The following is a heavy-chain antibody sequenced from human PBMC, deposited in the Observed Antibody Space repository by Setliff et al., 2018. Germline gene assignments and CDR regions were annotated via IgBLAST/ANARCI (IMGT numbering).Heavy chain of an antibody. D-gene: IGHD3-22*01. CDR3: ARGSYYDSSGYSPDFFDY. Sequence: LSLTCAVYGGSFSDNYWIWIRQPPGKGLEWIGYIYSSGRTNYNPSLKSRVALSVDTSKNQFSLKLSSVTAADTAVYYCARGSYYDSSGYSPDFFDYWGQGTLVTVSS. CDR2: IYSSGRT. V-gene: IGHV4-4*08. CDR1: GGSFSDNY. J-gene: IGHJ4*02.